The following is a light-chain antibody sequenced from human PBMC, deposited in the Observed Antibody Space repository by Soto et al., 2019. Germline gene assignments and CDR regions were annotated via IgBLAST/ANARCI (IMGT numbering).Light chain of an antibody. V-gene: IGLV2-14*01. CDR1: SSAFGGYNY. J-gene: IGLJ1*01. CDR3: SSYTSSSPYV. Sequence: QSALTQPASVSGSPGQSITISCTGTSSAFGGYNYVSWYQQHPGKAPKLMIYEVSNRPSGVSNRFSGSKSGNTASLTISGLQAEDEADYYCSSYTSSSPYVFGTGTKLTVL. CDR2: EVS.